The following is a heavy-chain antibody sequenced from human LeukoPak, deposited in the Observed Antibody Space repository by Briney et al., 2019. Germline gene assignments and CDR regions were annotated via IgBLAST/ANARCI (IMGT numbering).Heavy chain of an antibody. Sequence: ASVKVSCKASGYTFTSYDINWVRQATGQGLEWMGWMNPNSGNRGYAQKFQGRVTMTRDTSIGTDYMELSRLTSDDTAVYYCARFSGWYLHYFDYWGQGTLVTVSS. D-gene: IGHD6-19*01. J-gene: IGHJ4*02. CDR2: MNPNSGNR. CDR3: ARFSGWYLHYFDY. V-gene: IGHV1-8*01. CDR1: GYTFTSYD.